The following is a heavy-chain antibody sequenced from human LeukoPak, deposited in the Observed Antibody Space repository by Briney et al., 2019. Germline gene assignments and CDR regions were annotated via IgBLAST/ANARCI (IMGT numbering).Heavy chain of an antibody. J-gene: IGHJ3*02. CDR3: ARKPTTSDAFDM. CDR2: IYHSGST. Sequence: SETLSLTCTVSGGSISSSSYYWGWIRQPPGKGLEWIGSIYHSGSTNYNPSLTSRATISVDKSKGQFSLKVTSVTAADTAIYYCARKPTTSDAFDMWGQGTMVTVSS. CDR1: GGSISSSSYY. D-gene: IGHD1-26*01. V-gene: IGHV4-39*07.